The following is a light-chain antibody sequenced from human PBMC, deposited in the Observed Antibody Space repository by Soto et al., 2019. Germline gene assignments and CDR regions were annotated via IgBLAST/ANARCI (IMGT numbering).Light chain of an antibody. CDR2: FAS. CDR3: QQYSKWPLT. V-gene: IGKV3-15*01. CDR1: ESVSNN. J-gene: IGKJ4*01. Sequence: EIVMTQSPATLSVSPGERATLSCRASESVSNNLAWYQQKPGQAPRLLIYFASTMATGIPARFSGSGSGTEFTLTISSLQSEDFAVYYCQQYSKWPLTFGGGTKVETK.